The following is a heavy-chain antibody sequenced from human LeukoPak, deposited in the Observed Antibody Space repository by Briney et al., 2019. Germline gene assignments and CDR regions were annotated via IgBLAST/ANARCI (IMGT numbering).Heavy chain of an antibody. V-gene: IGHV4-39*01. CDR1: GGSISSSSYY. D-gene: IGHD5-24*01. Sequence: SETLSLTCTVSGGSISSSSYYWGWIRQPPGKGLEWIGSIYYSGSTYYNPSLKSRVTISVDTSKNQSSLKLSSVTAADTAVYYCARHGGRWLQGSYFDYWGQGTLVTVSS. J-gene: IGHJ4*02. CDR3: ARHGGRWLQGSYFDY. CDR2: IYYSGST.